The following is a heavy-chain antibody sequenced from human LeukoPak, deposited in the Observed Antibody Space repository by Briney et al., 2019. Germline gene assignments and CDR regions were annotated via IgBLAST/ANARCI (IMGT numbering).Heavy chain of an antibody. Sequence: ASVKVSCKASGGTFSSYAISWVRQAPGQGLEGMGGIIPIFGTANYAQKFQGRVTITADKSTSTAYMELSSLRSEDTAVYYCARSNPYSSSWYPSFLLGSPSTTLFVAYMDVWGKGTTVTVSS. CDR3: ARSNPYSSSWYPSFLLGSPSTTLFVAYMDV. CDR2: IIPIFGTA. CDR1: GGTFSSYA. V-gene: IGHV1-69*06. J-gene: IGHJ6*03. D-gene: IGHD6-13*01.